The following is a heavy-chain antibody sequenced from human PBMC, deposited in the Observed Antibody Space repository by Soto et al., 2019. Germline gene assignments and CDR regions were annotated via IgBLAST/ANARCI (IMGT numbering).Heavy chain of an antibody. D-gene: IGHD3-3*01. V-gene: IGHV3-23*01. CDR1: GFTFSSYA. CDR2: ISGSGGST. CDR3: AKDRRFLEWLVSPTALMGV. J-gene: IGHJ6*04. Sequence: HPGGSLRLSCAASGFTFSSYAMSWVRQAPGKGLEWVSAISGSGGSTYYADSVKGRFTISRDNSKNTLYLQMNSLRAEDTAVYYCAKDRRFLEWLVSPTALMGVWGKGTTVTVSS.